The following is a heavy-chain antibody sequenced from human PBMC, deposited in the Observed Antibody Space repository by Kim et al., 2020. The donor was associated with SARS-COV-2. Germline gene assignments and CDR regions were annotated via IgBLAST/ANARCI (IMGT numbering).Heavy chain of an antibody. CDR3: ARDAGPGFDF. V-gene: IGHV1-46*01. CDR2: GSP. J-gene: IGHJ4*02. Sequence: GSPHTDQKFQGKVTMTRDTSARTVYMDLSSLRSEDTAVYYCARDAGPGFDFWGQGTLVTVSS.